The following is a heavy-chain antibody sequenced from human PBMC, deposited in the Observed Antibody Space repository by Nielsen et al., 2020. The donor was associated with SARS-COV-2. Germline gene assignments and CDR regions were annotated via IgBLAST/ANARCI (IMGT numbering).Heavy chain of an antibody. CDR1: GYTFTSYP. Sequence: ASVKVSCKASGYTFTSYPLHWVRQAPGQRLEWMGWINAGNGNTTYSQKFQGRVTITRDTSASTAYMELSSLRSEETAVYYRAREKLAGFDYWGQGTLVTVSS. CDR3: AREKLAGFDY. V-gene: IGHV1-3*01. D-gene: IGHD6-6*01. J-gene: IGHJ4*02. CDR2: INAGNGNT.